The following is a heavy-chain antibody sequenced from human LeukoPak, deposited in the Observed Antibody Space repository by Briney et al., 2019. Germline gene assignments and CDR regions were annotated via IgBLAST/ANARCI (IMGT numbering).Heavy chain of an antibody. J-gene: IGHJ4*02. CDR1: GYTFIHYF. D-gene: IGHD7-27*01. CDR3: ARDLSSTSNWELDY. Sequence: ASVKVSCKASGYTFIHYFIHWVRQAPGQGLEWMGRINSNSGGTEYTQKFQGRVTMTRDTSITTVYMELSSLTSGDTAVYYCARDLSSTSNWELDYWGQGTLVTVSS. V-gene: IGHV1-2*06. CDR2: INSNSGGT.